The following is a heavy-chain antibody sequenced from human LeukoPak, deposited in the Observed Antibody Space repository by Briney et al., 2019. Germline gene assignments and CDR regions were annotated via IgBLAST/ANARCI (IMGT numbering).Heavy chain of an antibody. J-gene: IGHJ6*03. CDR2: IYYSGNT. CDR3: ARTTEGGYSYGYFYYYYMDV. V-gene: IGHV4-39*07. Sequence: ASETLSLTCTVSGGSIFSSNSYWGWIRQPPGKGLEWIGSIYYSGNTYYNASLKSRVTISVDTSKNQFSLKLSSVTAADTAVYYCARTTEGGYSYGYFYYYYMDVWGKGTTVTISS. D-gene: IGHD5-18*01. CDR1: GGSIFSSNSY.